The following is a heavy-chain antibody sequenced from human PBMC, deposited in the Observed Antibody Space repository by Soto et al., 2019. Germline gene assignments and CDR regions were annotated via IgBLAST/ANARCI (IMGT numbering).Heavy chain of an antibody. Sequence: QVQLVESGGGVVQPGRSLRLSCAASGFTFGIYGMHWVRQAPGKGLEWVAVIWYDGSIKYHADSVKGRFTISRDNSKNTVCLQMSSLREEDTDVYYCGRATRGSFDALDMWGEGTMVTVSS. CDR2: IWYDGSIK. D-gene: IGHD3-16*01. V-gene: IGHV3-33*01. J-gene: IGHJ3*02. CDR3: GRATRGSFDALDM. CDR1: GFTFGIYG.